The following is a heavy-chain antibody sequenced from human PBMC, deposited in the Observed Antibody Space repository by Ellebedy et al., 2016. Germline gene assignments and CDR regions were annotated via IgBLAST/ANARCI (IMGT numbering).Heavy chain of an antibody. Sequence: SETLSLTXTVSGGSISSSSYYWGWIRQPPGKGLEWIGSIYYSGSTYYNPSLKSRVTISVDTSKNQFSLKLSSVTAADTAVYYCATRAVVGQLVRGLDYWGQGTLVTVPS. CDR2: IYYSGST. CDR1: GGSISSSSYY. V-gene: IGHV4-39*01. J-gene: IGHJ4*02. CDR3: ATRAVVGQLVRGLDY. D-gene: IGHD6-6*01.